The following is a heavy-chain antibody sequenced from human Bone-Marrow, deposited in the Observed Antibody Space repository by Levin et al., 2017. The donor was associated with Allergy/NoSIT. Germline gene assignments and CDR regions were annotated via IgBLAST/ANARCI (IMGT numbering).Heavy chain of an antibody. D-gene: IGHD3-22*01. V-gene: IGHV3-23*01. J-gene: IGHJ5*02. CDR2: ISTSGNT. Sequence: PGGSLRLSCAASGFTFSNYAMNWVRQAPEKGLEWVSTISTSGNTHYADSVQGRFTISRDNSKSTLYLQMDSLRDDDTAVYYCAKDLDSTGYYGGFDPWGQGTLVTVSS. CDR3: AKDLDSTGYYGGFDP. CDR1: GFTFSNYA.